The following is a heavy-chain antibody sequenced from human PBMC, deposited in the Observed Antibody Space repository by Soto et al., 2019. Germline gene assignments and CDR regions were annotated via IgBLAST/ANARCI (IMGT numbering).Heavy chain of an antibody. V-gene: IGHV3-9*01. CDR3: QTAGYSSSWHYYFDY. Sequence: GGSLRLSCAASGFTFDDYAMHWVRQAPGKGLEWVSGISWNSGSIGYADSVKGRFTISRDNAKNSLYLQMNRLSAEDTALYYCQTAGYSSSWHYYFDYWGQGTLVTVSS. J-gene: IGHJ4*02. CDR2: ISWNSGSI. D-gene: IGHD6-13*01. CDR1: GFTFDDYA.